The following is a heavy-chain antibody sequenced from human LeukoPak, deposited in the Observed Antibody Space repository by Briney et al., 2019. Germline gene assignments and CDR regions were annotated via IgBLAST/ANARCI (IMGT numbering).Heavy chain of an antibody. CDR3: ARDQTYSYGGARLY. D-gene: IGHD5-18*01. J-gene: IGHJ4*02. Sequence: GGSLRLSCAASGFTFSSYGMHWVRQAPGKGLEWVAFIRYDGSNKYYADFVKGRFTISRDNSKNTLYLQMNSLRAEDTAVYYCARDQTYSYGGARLYWGQGTLVTVSS. V-gene: IGHV3-30*02. CDR2: IRYDGSNK. CDR1: GFTFSSYG.